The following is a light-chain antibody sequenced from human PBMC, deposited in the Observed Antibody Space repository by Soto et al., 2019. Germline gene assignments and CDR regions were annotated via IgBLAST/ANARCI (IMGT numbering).Light chain of an antibody. V-gene: IGKV3D-15*01. J-gene: IGKJ5*01. CDR3: QQYGTSEII. Sequence: EIVMTQSPATLSVSPGERAALSCRASQSVSSNLAWYQQKPGQAPRLLIYDASTRATGIPARFSGSGSGTDFTLTITRLEPEDFAVFYCQQYGTSEIIFGQGTRLEIK. CDR1: QSVSSN. CDR2: DAS.